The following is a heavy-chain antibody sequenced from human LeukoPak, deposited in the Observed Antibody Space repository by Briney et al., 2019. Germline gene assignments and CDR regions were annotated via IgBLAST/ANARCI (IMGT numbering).Heavy chain of an antibody. V-gene: IGHV4-4*07. CDR1: GDSISSHY. Sequence: TSETLSLTCTVSGDSISSHYWSWVRQPAGKGLEWIGRMYTSGSTNYNPALKSRVTMSVDTSKNHFSLKLSSVTAADTAVYYCARGPRYSSDWYAYFDDWGQGTLVTVSS. J-gene: IGHJ4*02. D-gene: IGHD6-19*01. CDR2: MYTSGST. CDR3: ARGPRYSSDWYAYFDD.